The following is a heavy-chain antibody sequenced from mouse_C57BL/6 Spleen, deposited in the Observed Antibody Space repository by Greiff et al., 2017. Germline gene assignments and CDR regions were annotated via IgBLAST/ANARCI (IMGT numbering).Heavy chain of an antibody. CDR1: GYTFTSYW. CDR3: ARWGKKSLDY. Sequence: QVQLKQSGAELVMPGASVKLSCKASGYTFTSYWMHWVKQRPGQGLEWIGEIDPSDSYTNYNQKFKGKSTLTVDKSSSTAYMQLSSLTSEDSAVYYCARWGKKSLDYWGQGTTLTVSS. J-gene: IGHJ2*01. CDR2: IDPSDSYT. V-gene: IGHV1-69*01. D-gene: IGHD6-2*01.